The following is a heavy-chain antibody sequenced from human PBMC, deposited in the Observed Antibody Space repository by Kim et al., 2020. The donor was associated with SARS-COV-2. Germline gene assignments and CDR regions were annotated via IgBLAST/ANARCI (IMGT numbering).Heavy chain of an antibody. CDR2: ISYEGSNK. CDR1: GFTFSSYG. V-gene: IGHV3-30*18. J-gene: IGHJ4*02. CDR3: AKVGFGWFGEFLDY. Sequence: GGSLRLSCAASGFTFSSYGMHWVRQAPGKGLEWVAVISYEGSNKYYADSVKGRFTISRDNSKNTLYLQMNSLRAEDTAVYYCAKVGFGWFGEFLDYWGQGTLVTVSS. D-gene: IGHD3-10*01.